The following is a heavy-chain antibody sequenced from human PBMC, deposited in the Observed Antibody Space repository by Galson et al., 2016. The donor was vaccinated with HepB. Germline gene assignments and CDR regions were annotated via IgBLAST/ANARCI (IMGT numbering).Heavy chain of an antibody. J-gene: IGHJ6*03. CDR2: LGPRGAYR. D-gene: IGHD5-12*01. V-gene: IGHV5-10-1*01. Sequence: QSGAEVKKPGESLRISCEASGYIFIDYWISWVRQVPGKGLEWVGTLGPRGAYRRHSPAFQGHVSISIDNSVTPAYLQWNSLKAADTAVYYCARHDLGATGFFYLDVWGNGTTVTVSS. CDR1: GYIFIDYW. CDR3: ARHDLGATGFFYLDV.